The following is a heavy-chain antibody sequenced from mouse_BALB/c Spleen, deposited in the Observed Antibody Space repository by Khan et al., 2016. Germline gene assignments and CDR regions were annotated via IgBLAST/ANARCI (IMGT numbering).Heavy chain of an antibody. V-gene: IGHV1S127*01. J-gene: IGHJ4*01. Sequence: VQLQESGPELVRPGASVTMSCKASGYTFTSYWMHWVKQRPGQGLEWIGMIAPSNSETRLNQKFKDTATLHVDKSSHTACMQLSSLTSADSAVYYGARGADAMDYWGQGTSVTVSS. CDR3: ARGADAMDY. D-gene: IGHD6-1*01. CDR1: GYTFTSYW. CDR2: IAPSNSET.